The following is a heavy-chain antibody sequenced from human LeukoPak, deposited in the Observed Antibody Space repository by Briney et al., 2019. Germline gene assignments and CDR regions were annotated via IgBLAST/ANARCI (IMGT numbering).Heavy chain of an antibody. CDR2: INSDGSIT. J-gene: IGHJ4*02. CDR1: GFTFSTYW. V-gene: IGHV3-74*01. CDR3: ATLTAYCSSISCHDY. Sequence: GGSLRLSCAASGFTFSTYWMHWVSQAPGEGLVWVSRINSDGSITNYADSVKGRFTISRDNSKNTLYLQMNSLRAEDTAVYYCATLTAYCSSISCHDYWGQGTLVTVSS. D-gene: IGHD2-2*01.